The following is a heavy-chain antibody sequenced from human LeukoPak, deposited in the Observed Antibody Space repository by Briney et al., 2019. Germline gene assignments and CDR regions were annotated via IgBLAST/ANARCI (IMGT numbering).Heavy chain of an antibody. V-gene: IGHV3-23*01. J-gene: IGHJ4*02. D-gene: IGHD2-21*01. CDR2: ISDSGNT. CDR1: GFILSSYA. CDR3: AKAPVTTCRGAYCYPFDY. Sequence: GGSLRLSCAASGFILSSYAMSWVRQAPGKGLEWVSAISDSGNTYHADSVKGRFTISRDSSKNTLFLQMNRLRPEDAAVYYCAKAPVTTCRGAYCYPFDYWGQGTLVTVSP.